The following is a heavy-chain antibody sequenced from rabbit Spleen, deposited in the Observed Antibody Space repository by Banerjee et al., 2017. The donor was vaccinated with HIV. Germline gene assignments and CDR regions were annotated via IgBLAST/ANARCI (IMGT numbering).Heavy chain of an antibody. CDR1: GFSFSSSYW. CDR2: IYAGSSGST. Sequence: EEAGGDLVKPEGSLTLTCTASGFSFSSSYWICWVRQAPGKGLEWIACIYAGSSGSTYYASWAKGRFPISKTSSTTVTLQMTSLTAADTATYFCARNFSASYVYAAYALVLWGQAPWSPS. CDR3: ARNFSASYVYAAYALVL. V-gene: IGHV1S45*01. D-gene: IGHD6-1*01. J-gene: IGHJ4*01.